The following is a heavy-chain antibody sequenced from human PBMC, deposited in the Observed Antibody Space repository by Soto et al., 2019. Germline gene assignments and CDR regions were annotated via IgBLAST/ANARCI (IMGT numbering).Heavy chain of an antibody. V-gene: IGHV4-59*01. J-gene: IGHJ6*02. CDR1: GGTITYYY. CDR3: VSVEVTPTVTGDYYYYAMDA. Sequence: PSETLSLTCSVSGGTITYYYWSWIRQTPGKGLEWVGYIYDSGSANYNPSLKNRVTLSIDRSKNQLSLRLTSVNAADTAVYYCVSVEVTPTVTGDYYYYAMDAWGQGTTVT. D-gene: IGHD4-17*01. CDR2: IYDSGSA.